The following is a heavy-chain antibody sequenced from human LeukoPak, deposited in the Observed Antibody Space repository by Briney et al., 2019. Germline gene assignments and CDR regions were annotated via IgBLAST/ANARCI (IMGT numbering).Heavy chain of an antibody. V-gene: IGHV3-48*03. Sequence: GGSLRLSCAASGFTFSSYEMKWVRQAPGKGVEWVSYISSSGRTIYYADSVKGRFTISRDNAKNSLYLQMNSLRAEDTAVYYCAELGITMIGGVWGKGTTVTISS. CDR1: GFTFSSYE. D-gene: IGHD3-10*02. J-gene: IGHJ6*04. CDR2: ISSSGRTI. CDR3: AELGITMIGGV.